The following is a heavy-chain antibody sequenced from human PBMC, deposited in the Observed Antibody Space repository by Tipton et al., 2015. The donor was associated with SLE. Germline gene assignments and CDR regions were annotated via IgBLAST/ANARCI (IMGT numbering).Heavy chain of an antibody. V-gene: IGHV4-31*03. CDR2: IYYSGST. J-gene: IGHJ4*02. Sequence: TLSLTCTVSGGSISSGGYYWSWIRQHPGKGLEWIGYIYYSGSTYYNPSLKSRVTISVDTSKNQFSLKLSSVTAADTAVYYCAGPTYSSGWYYFDYWGQGTLVTVSS. CDR1: GGSISSGGYY. D-gene: IGHD6-19*01. CDR3: AGPTYSSGWYYFDY.